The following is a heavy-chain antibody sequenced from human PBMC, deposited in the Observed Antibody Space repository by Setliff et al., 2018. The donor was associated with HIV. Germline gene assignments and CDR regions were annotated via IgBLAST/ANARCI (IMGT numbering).Heavy chain of an antibody. D-gene: IGHD3-9*01. V-gene: IGHV1-69*10. CDR3: ASNEDFDWLGGDAFDI. CDR2: IIPILGIA. J-gene: IGHJ3*02. CDR1: GGTFSSYA. Sequence: SVKVSCKASGGTFSSYAISWVRQAPGQGLEWMGGIIPILGIANYAQKFRGRVTITADKSTSTAYMELSSLRSEDTAVYYCASNEDFDWLGGDAFDIWGQGTMVTVSS.